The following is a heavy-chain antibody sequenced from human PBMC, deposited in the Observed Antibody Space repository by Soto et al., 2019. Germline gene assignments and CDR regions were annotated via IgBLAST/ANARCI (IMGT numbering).Heavy chain of an antibody. CDR3: AHRPYSSSWQAPYYFDY. CDR1: GFSLSTSGVG. D-gene: IGHD6-13*01. V-gene: IGHV2-5*02. Sequence: QITLKESGPTLVKPTQTLTLTCTFSGFSLSTSGVGVGWIRQPPGKALEWLALIYWDDDKRYSPSLKSRLTIAKXXSXNXXVLTMTNMDPVDTATYYCAHRPYSSSWQAPYYFDYWGQGTLVTVSS. CDR2: IYWDDDK. J-gene: IGHJ4*02.